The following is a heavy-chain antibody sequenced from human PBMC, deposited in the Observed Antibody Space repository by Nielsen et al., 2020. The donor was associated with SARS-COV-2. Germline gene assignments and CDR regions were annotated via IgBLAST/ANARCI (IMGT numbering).Heavy chain of an antibody. CDR3: AKDQGIAAAGIDY. CDR1: GFTFSSYA. V-gene: IGHV3-23*01. CDR2: ISGSGGST. D-gene: IGHD6-13*01. J-gene: IGHJ4*02. Sequence: GESLKISCAASGFTFSSYAMSWVRQAPGKGLEWVSAISGSGGSTYYADSVKGRFTISRDNSKNTLYLQMNSLRAEDTAVYYCAKDQGIAAAGIDYWGQGTLVTVSS.